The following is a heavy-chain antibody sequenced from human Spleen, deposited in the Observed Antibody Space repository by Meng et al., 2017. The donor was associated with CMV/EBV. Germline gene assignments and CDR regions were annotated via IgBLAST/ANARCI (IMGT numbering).Heavy chain of an antibody. CDR3: ARASGRDFWSGYPAHYYYGMDV. J-gene: IGHJ6*02. D-gene: IGHD3-3*01. Sequence: ASVKVSCKASGYTFTSYGISWVRQAPGQGLEWMGWISAYNGNTNYAQKLQGRVTMTTDTSTSTAYMELRSLRSDDTAVYYCARASGRDFWSGYPAHYYYGMDVWGQGTTVTVSS. CDR2: ISAYNGNT. V-gene: IGHV1-18*01. CDR1: GYTFTSYG.